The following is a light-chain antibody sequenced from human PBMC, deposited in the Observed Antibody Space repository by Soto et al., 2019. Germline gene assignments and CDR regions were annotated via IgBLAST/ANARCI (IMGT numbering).Light chain of an antibody. CDR3: QQYNNWPPWT. CDR2: GAS. V-gene: IGKV3-15*01. CDR1: QSVNSN. J-gene: IGKJ1*01. Sequence: EIVMTQSPATLSVSPGERATLSCRASQSVNSNLAWYQQKPGQAPRPLLQGASTRATGIPARFSGSGAGKEFTLPISSLQSEDFAVYYCQQYNNWPPWTFGQGTKVDIK.